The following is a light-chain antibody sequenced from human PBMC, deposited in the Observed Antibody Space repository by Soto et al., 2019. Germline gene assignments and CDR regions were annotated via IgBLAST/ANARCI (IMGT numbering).Light chain of an antibody. CDR1: ETVRTN. V-gene: IGKV3-15*01. Sequence: ILMTQSPATLSVSPGERVTLSCRASETVRTNLAWFQQKPGQTPRLLIFGASTRATGMPTRFTGSGSETAFTLPIVSLQYEDLSVYYCQQYYNWPPYTFGQGTKLEIK. CDR3: QQYYNWPPYT. J-gene: IGKJ2*01. CDR2: GAS.